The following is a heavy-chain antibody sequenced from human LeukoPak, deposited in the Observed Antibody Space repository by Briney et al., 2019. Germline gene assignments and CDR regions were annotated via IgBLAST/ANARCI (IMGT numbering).Heavy chain of an antibody. Sequence: GGSLRLSCAASGFTFSSYAMSWVRQAPGKGLEWASAISGSGGSTYYADSVKGRFTISRDNSKNTLYLQMNSLRAEDTAVYYCARLSSSGFDYWGQGTLVTVSS. V-gene: IGHV3-23*01. J-gene: IGHJ4*02. CDR3: ARLSSSGFDY. D-gene: IGHD6-19*01. CDR1: GFTFSSYA. CDR2: ISGSGGST.